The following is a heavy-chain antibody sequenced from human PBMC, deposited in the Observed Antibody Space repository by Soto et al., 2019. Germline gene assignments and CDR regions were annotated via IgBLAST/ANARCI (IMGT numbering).Heavy chain of an antibody. V-gene: IGHV4-59*01. D-gene: IGHD6-13*01. CDR2: IYYSGST. J-gene: IGHJ6*02. CDR1: GGSISSYY. CDR3: ARDRGGYSSSWYRSGMDV. Sequence: PSETLSLTCTVSGGSISSYYWSWIRQPPGKGLEWIGYIYYSGSTNYHPSLKSRVTISVDTSKNQFSLKLSSVTAADTAVYYCARDRGGYSSSWYRSGMDVWGQGTTVTSP.